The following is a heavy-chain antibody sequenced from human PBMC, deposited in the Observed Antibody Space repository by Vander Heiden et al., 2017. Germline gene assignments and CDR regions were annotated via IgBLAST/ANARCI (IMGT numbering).Heavy chain of an antibody. Sequence: QVQLVQSGAAVKNPGASVQVSCKASGYTFTSYGISWVRQAPGQGLEWMGWISAYNGNTNYAQKLQGRVTMTTDTSTSTAYMELRSLRSDDTAVYYCARDRVILYSYGPDFDYWGQGTLVTVSS. J-gene: IGHJ4*02. D-gene: IGHD5-18*01. CDR3: ARDRVILYSYGPDFDY. V-gene: IGHV1-18*04. CDR2: ISAYNGNT. CDR1: GYTFTSYG.